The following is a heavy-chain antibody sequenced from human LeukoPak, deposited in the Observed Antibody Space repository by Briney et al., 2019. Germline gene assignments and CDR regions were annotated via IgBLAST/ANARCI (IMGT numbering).Heavy chain of an antibody. CDR3: AKDSGSYYYYGMDV. V-gene: IGHV3-9*01. CDR1: GFTFDDYA. CDR2: ISWNSGSI. D-gene: IGHD3-10*01. Sequence: GRSLRLSCAASGFTFDDYAMHWVRQAPGKGLEWVSGISWNSGSIGYADSVKGRFTISRDNAKNSLYLQMNGLRAEDTALYYCAKDSGSYYYYGMDVWGQGTTVTVSS. J-gene: IGHJ6*02.